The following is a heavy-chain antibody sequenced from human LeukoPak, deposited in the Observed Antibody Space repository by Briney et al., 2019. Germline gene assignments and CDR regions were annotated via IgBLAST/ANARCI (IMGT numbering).Heavy chain of an antibody. CDR1: GFTFSNAW. D-gene: IGHD6-19*01. CDR3: TTDLGPWLVSAGALDFDY. V-gene: IGHV3-15*01. CDR2: IKSKTDGGTT. Sequence: AGGSLRLSCAASGFTFSNAWMSWVRQAPGKGLEWVGRIKSKTDGGTTDYAAPVKGRFTISRDDSKNTLYLQMNSLKTEDTAVYYCTTDLGPWLVSAGALDFDYWGQGTLVTVSS. J-gene: IGHJ4*02.